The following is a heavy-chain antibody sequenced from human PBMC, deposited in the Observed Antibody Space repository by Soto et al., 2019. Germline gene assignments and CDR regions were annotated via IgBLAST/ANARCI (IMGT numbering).Heavy chain of an antibody. D-gene: IGHD2-21*02. Sequence: GGSLRLSCAASGFTFSSYAMSWVRQAPGKGLEWVSAISGSGGSTYYADSVKGRFTISRDNSKNTLYLQINSLRAGDTAVYYCAKDLEPRVVTPFDYWGQGTLVTVSS. V-gene: IGHV3-23*01. J-gene: IGHJ4*02. CDR2: ISGSGGST. CDR1: GFTFSSYA. CDR3: AKDLEPRVVTPFDY.